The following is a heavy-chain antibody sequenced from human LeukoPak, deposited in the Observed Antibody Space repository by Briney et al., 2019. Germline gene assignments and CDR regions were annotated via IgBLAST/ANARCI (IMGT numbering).Heavy chain of an antibody. CDR3: AELGITMIGGV. CDR2: ISSSGSTI. J-gene: IGHJ6*04. V-gene: IGHV3-48*04. CDR1: GFTFTTYW. D-gene: IGHD3-10*02. Sequence: WGSLSLSCAASGFTFTTYWMNWVRRAPGKGLEWVSYISSSGSTIYYADSVKGRFTISRDNAKNSLYLQMNSLRAEDTAVYYCAELGITMIGGVWGKGTTVTISS.